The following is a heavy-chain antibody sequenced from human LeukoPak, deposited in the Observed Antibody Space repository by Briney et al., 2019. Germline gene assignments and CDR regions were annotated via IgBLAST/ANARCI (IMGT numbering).Heavy chain of an antibody. CDR3: AKDSSGWYVCPDY. J-gene: IGHJ4*02. CDR2: ISGSGGST. D-gene: IGHD6-19*01. V-gene: IGHV3-23*01. Sequence: GGSLRLSCAASGFTFSSYAMSWVRHAPGKGLEWVSAISGSGGSTYYADSVKGRFTISRDNSKDTLYLQMNSLRAEDTAVYYCAKDSSGWYVCPDYWGQGTLVTVSS. CDR1: GFTFSSYA.